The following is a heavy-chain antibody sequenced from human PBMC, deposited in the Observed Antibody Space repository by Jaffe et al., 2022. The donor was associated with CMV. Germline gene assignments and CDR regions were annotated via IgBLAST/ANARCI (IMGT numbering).Heavy chain of an antibody. V-gene: IGHV4-39*01. CDR3: ARHASWDPAFDY. CDR1: GGSVTYSSYY. Sequence: QLQLHQSGPGLMKPSETLSLRCAVSGGSVTYSSYYWGWIRQSPGKGLEWIASIYNSGTTYYNPSLRSRVTISIDTSKNEFSLKLTSVTAADTAVYYCARHASWDPAFDYWGQGTLVAISS. CDR2: IYNSGTT. D-gene: IGHD1-26*01. J-gene: IGHJ4*02.